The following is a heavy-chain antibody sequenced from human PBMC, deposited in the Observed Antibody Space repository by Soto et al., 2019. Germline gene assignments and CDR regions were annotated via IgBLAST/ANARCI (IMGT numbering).Heavy chain of an antibody. CDR3: ARGRSSGYDSGLLRYYYYYYMDG. CDR2: MNPNSGNT. J-gene: IGHJ6*03. D-gene: IGHD5-12*01. CDR1: GYTFTSYD. Sequence: GASVKVSCKASGYTFTSYDINWVRQATGQGLEWMGWMNPNSGNTGYAQKFQGSVTMTRNTSISTAYMELSSLRSEDTAVYYCARGRSSGYDSGLLRYYYYYYMDGWGKGTTVTVAS. V-gene: IGHV1-8*01.